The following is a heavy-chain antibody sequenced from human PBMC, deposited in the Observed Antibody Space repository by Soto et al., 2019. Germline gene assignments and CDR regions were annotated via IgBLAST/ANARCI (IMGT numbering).Heavy chain of an antibody. D-gene: IGHD3-3*01. J-gene: IGHJ3*02. Sequence: SVKVSCKASGGTFSIYASSWVRQAPGQGLEWMGGIIPIFGTANYAQKFQGRVTITADESTSTAYMELSSLRSEDTAVYYCARDLAPPRITIFGVVIRSRPLDAFDIWGQGTMVTVSS. V-gene: IGHV1-69*13. CDR3: ARDLAPPRITIFGVVIRSRPLDAFDI. CDR2: IIPIFGTA. CDR1: GGTFSIYA.